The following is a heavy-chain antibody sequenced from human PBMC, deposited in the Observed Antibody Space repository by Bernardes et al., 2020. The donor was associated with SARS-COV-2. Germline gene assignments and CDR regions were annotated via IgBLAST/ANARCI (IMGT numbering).Heavy chain of an antibody. CDR1: GFTFSSYG. J-gene: IGHJ4*02. CDR2: ISYDGSNK. V-gene: IGHV3-30*03. CDR3: ARRAVRTRDLDY. D-gene: IGHD2-2*01. Sequence: GGSLRLSCAASGFTFSSYGMHWVRQAPGKGLEWVAVISYDGSNKYYADSVKGRFTISRDNSKNTLYLEMNSLRAEDTAVYYCARRAVRTRDLDYWGQGAPVTVSS.